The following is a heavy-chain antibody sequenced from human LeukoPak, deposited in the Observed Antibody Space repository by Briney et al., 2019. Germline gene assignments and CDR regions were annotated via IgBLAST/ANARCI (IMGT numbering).Heavy chain of an antibody. V-gene: IGHV3-23*01. D-gene: IGHD3-3*01. Sequence: TGGSLRLSCAASGFTFSSYAMSWVRQAPGKGLEWVSAISGSGGSTYYADSVKGRFTISRDNSKNTLYLQMNSLRAEDTAVYYRAKAGFLEWLTHYYYYYYMDVWGKGTTVTVSS. CDR1: GFTFSSYA. CDR2: ISGSGGST. J-gene: IGHJ6*03. CDR3: AKAGFLEWLTHYYYYYYMDV.